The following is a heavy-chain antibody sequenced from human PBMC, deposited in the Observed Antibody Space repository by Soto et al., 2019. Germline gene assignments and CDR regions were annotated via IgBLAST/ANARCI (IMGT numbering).Heavy chain of an antibody. D-gene: IGHD1-1*01. Sequence: GGSLRLSCAASGFTFTAFAIHWVRQAPGKGLEWVAVSSYDGRQSHYADSVKGRLTLSRDNSKNTVFLQMNSLTTEDTAVYYCATAGNWGQGTLVTVSS. J-gene: IGHJ4*02. CDR2: SSYDGRQS. V-gene: IGHV3-30*04. CDR1: GFTFTAFA. CDR3: ATAGN.